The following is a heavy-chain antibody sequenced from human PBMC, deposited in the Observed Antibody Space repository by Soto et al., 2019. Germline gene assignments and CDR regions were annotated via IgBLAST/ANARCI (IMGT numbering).Heavy chain of an antibody. J-gene: IGHJ4*02. CDR1: GYTLSIYW. V-gene: IGHV3-23*01. D-gene: IGHD3-10*01. CDR3: ARDTWFGDLLYFDY. CDR2: VSAGGDNT. Sequence: GGSLRLSCAASGYTLSIYWMTWVRQAPGKGLEWVSRVSAGGDNTDYADAVKGRFTISRDNSKNTLFLQMNSLRAEDTAVYFCARDTWFGDLLYFDYWGQGTPVTVSS.